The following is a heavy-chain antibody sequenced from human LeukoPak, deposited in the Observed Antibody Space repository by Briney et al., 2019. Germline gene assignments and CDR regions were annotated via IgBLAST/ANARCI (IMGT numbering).Heavy chain of an antibody. CDR3: AKNRPGIGIYFDS. Sequence: ETLSLTCAVYGGSFSGYYWSWVRQPPGKGLEWVSTITGSSGNRDYADSVKGRFTISRDNSKNTLYLQINSLRAEDTAVYYCAKNRPGIGIYFDSWGQGALVTVSS. D-gene: IGHD3-10*01. V-gene: IGHV3-23*01. CDR2: ITGSSGNR. J-gene: IGHJ4*02. CDR1: GGSFSGYY.